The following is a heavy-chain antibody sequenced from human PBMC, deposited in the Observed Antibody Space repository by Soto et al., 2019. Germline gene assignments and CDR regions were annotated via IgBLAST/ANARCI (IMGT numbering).Heavy chain of an antibody. CDR3: ARSLGETTSLFDY. CDR1: GYIFIHCF. V-gene: IGHV1-46*01. D-gene: IGHD1-26*01. J-gene: IGHJ4*02. Sequence: QVQLVQSGAEMKQPGASVKLSCQASGYIFIHCFMYWVRQAPRQLLEWMGGINPSSGTTTYAQKFQGRVNVTRDTSTSTLYMELSSLGSGDTAMYYCARSLGETTSLFDYWGQGSLVTVSA. CDR2: INPSSGTT.